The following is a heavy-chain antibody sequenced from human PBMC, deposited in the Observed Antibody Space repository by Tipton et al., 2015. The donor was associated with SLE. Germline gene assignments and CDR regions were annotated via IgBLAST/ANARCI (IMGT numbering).Heavy chain of an antibody. CDR2: VYSSGIT. CDR3: ASLGLRLARARWYFDV. J-gene: IGHJ2*01. D-gene: IGHD3/OR15-3a*01. V-gene: IGHV3-53*04. CDR1: GFTVSSSY. Sequence: QLVQSGGDLVQPGGSLRLSCAASGFTVSSSYMSWVRQAPGKGLQWVTLVYSSGITHYADSVKGRFTISRDDSKNTVYLQMNTLTAEDTAVYYCASLGLRLARARWYFDVWGRGTLVTVSS.